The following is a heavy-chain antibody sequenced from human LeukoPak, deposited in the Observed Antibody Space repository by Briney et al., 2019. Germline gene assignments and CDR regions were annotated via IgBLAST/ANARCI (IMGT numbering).Heavy chain of an antibody. Sequence: ASVKVSCKASGYTFTGYYMHWVRQAPGQGLEWMGWINPNGGGTNYAQKFQGRVTMTRDTSISTAYMELSRLRSDDTAVYYCARDFWSGYYFLDYWGQGTLVTVSS. J-gene: IGHJ4*02. CDR3: ARDFWSGYYFLDY. CDR1: GYTFTGYY. CDR2: INPNGGGT. V-gene: IGHV1-2*02. D-gene: IGHD3-3*01.